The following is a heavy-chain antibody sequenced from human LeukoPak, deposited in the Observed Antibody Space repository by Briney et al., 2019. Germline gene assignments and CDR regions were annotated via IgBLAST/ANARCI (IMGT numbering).Heavy chain of an antibody. CDR1: GSVFSRLT. CDR3: ASTVHGSTTDSEGYYPKWFDP. Sequence: GGSLRLSCAASGSVFSRLTINWFRQSPGKGLEWVSSISTRSNYIYYADSVKGRFNISRDNTKNSLFLDMTSLRDDDTAVYYCASTVHGSTTDSEGYYPKWFDPWGQGTLVTVSS. D-gene: IGHD3-3*01. J-gene: IGHJ5*01. CDR2: ISTRSNYI. V-gene: IGHV3-21*01.